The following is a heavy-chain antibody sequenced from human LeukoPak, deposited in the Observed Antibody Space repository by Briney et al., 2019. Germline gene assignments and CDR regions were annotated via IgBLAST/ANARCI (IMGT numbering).Heavy chain of an antibody. Sequence: ASVKVSCKASGYTFTSYYMHWVRQAPGQGLEWMGIINPSGGSTSYAQKFQGRVTMTRDMSTSTVYMELSSLRSEDTAVYYCARTLYISAAPGGFDYWGQGTLVTVSS. V-gene: IGHV1-46*01. CDR3: ARTLYISAAPGGFDY. CDR1: GYTFTSYY. D-gene: IGHD6-13*01. J-gene: IGHJ4*02. CDR2: INPSGGST.